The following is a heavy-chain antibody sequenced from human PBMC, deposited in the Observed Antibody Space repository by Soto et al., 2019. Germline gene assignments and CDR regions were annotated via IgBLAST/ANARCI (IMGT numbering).Heavy chain of an antibody. J-gene: IGHJ6*02. V-gene: IGHV2-70*01. CDR2: IEWDDDK. Sequence: SGPTLLNRTQTLTLTCAFSGFSLSTSGMCVSWIRQPPGKALEWLALIEWDDDKYYSTSLKTRLTISKDTSKNQVVLTMTNMDPVDTATYYCARMVLWFGDYYYYGMDVWGQGTTVTVSS. CDR1: GFSLSTSGMC. CDR3: ARMVLWFGDYYYYGMDV. D-gene: IGHD3-10*01.